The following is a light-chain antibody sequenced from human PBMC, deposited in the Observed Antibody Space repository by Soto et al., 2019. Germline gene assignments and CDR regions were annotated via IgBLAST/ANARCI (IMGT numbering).Light chain of an antibody. CDR3: ASFRSGTILV. J-gene: IGLJ1*01. CDR1: RSDIGDSNF. CDR2: EVN. V-gene: IGLV2-14*01. Sequence: QSVLTQPASVSGSPGQSVTISCTGPRSDIGDSNFISWYQHSAGKAPRLLIYEVNNRPSGVSKRFSGSKAGNTASLTISGLLDDDEADYFCASFRSGTILVFGSGTKVTVL.